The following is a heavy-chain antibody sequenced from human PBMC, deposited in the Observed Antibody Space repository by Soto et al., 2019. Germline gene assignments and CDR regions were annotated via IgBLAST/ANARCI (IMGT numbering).Heavy chain of an antibody. CDR2: INAGNGNT. CDR3: ARSVGAALSDY. J-gene: IGHJ4*02. D-gene: IGHD1-26*01. V-gene: IGHV1-3*01. Sequence: ASVKVSCKAPGCSFSSYIVSWVRQAPGQRLEWMGWINAGNGNTKYSQKFQGRVTITRDTSASTAYMELSSLRSEDTAVYYCARSVGAALSDYWGQGTLVTVSS. CDR1: GCSFSSYI.